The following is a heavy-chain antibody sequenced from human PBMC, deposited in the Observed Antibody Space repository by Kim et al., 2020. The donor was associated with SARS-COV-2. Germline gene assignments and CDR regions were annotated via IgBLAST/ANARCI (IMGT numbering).Heavy chain of an antibody. D-gene: IGHD3-10*01. V-gene: IGHV3-15*01. CDR3: TTYFYGSGSRFDP. Sequence: SAAPMKGRFTISRDASKNTLYLQMNSLKTEDTDVYYCTTYFYGSGSRFDPWGQGTLVTVSS. J-gene: IGHJ5*02.